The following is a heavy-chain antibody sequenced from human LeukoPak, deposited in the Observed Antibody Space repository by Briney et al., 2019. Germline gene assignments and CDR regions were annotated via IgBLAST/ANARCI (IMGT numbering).Heavy chain of an antibody. V-gene: IGHV3-33*01. CDR3: ARDVKGFDY. Sequence: GGSLRLSCAASGFTFSSYGMHWVRQAPGKGLEWVAAIWYDGSNKYYADSVKGRFTISRDNSKNTLYLQMNSLRAEDTAVYYCARDVKGFDYWGQGTLVTVSS. J-gene: IGHJ4*02. CDR2: IWYDGSNK. CDR1: GFTFSSYG.